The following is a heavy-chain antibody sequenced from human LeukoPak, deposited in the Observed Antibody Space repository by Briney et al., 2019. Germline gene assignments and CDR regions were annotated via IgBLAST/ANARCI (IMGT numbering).Heavy chain of an antibody. CDR3: ARDLGCSSTSRLGGY. J-gene: IGHJ4*02. D-gene: IGHD2-2*01. CDR2: IIPIFGTA. V-gene: IGHV1-69*05. CDR1: GGTFSSYA. Sequence: SVKVSCKASGGTFSSYAISWVRQAPGQGLEWMGGIIPIFGTANYAQKFQGRVTITTDESTSTAYMELSSLRSEDTAVYYCARDLGCSSTSRLGGYWGQGTLVTVSS.